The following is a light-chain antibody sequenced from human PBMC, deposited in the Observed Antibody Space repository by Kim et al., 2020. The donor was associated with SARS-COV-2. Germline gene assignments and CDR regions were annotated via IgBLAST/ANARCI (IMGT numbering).Light chain of an antibody. V-gene: IGLV3-21*04. CDR3: QLWDSSSDHWV. Sequence: SYELTQSPSVSVAPGKTARITCGGNNIGSKSVHWYQQKPGQAPLLVIYYDINRPSGSPERFSGSNSGNTATLTISRVEAGDEADYYCQLWDSSSDHWVFGGGTQLTVL. CDR1: NIGSKS. CDR2: YDI. J-gene: IGLJ3*02.